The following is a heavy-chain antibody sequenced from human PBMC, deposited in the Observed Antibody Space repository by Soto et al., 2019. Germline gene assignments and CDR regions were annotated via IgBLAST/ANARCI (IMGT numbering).Heavy chain of an antibody. Sequence: PSETLSLTCIVSNGSISSRSSYWGWIRQTPGKGLEWIGSIYYIGSTYYNPSLRSRVTISVDTSKNQFSLKLSSVTAADTAVYYCGRGMTTVITPFNWFDPWGQGTLVTVSS. CDR3: GRGMTTVITPFNWFDP. V-gene: IGHV4-39*01. CDR1: NGSISSRSSY. J-gene: IGHJ5*02. CDR2: IYYIGST. D-gene: IGHD4-4*01.